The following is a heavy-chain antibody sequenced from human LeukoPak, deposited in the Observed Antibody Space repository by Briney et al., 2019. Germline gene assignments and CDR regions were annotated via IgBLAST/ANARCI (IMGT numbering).Heavy chain of an antibody. CDR2: IIPILGIA. Sequence: GASVKVSCKASGYTFTSYGISWVRQAPGQGLEWMGRIIPILGIANYAQKFQGRVTITADKSTSTAYMELSSLRSEDTAVYYCAREGGTTGTAGAFDIWGQGTMVTVSS. CDR3: AREGGTTGTAGAFDI. V-gene: IGHV1-69*04. CDR1: GYTFTSYG. J-gene: IGHJ3*02. D-gene: IGHD1-1*01.